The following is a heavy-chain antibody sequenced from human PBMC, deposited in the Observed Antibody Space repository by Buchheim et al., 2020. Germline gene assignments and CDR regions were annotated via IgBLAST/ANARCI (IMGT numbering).Heavy chain of an antibody. Sequence: QVQLVESRGGVVQPGRSLRLSCAASGFTFSSYGMHWVRQAPGKGLEWVAVISYDGSNKYYADSVKGRFTISRDNSKNTLYLQMNSLRAEDTAVYYCAKDGRYCSGGSCYYWSHFDYWGQGTL. CDR1: GFTFSSYG. J-gene: IGHJ4*02. V-gene: IGHV3-30*18. CDR2: ISYDGSNK. D-gene: IGHD2-15*01. CDR3: AKDGRYCSGGSCYYWSHFDY.